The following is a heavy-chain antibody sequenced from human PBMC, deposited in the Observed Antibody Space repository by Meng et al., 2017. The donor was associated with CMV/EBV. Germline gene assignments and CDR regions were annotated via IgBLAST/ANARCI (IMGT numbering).Heavy chain of an antibody. D-gene: IGHD2-15*01. CDR1: GYTFTGYY. CDR2: INPNSGGT. V-gene: IGHV1-2*02. Sequence: ASVKVSCKASGYTFTGYYMHWVRQAPGQGPEWMGWINPNSGGTNYAQKFQGRVTMTRDTSISTAYMELSRLRSDDTAVYYCARETGRSYYYGMDVWGQGTTVTVSS. CDR3: ARETGRSYYYGMDV. J-gene: IGHJ6*02.